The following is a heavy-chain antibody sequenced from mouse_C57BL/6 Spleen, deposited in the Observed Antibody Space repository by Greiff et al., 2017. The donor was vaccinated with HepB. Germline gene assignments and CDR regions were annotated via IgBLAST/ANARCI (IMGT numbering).Heavy chain of an antibody. D-gene: IGHD2-1*01. CDR1: GFSFTSYG. V-gene: IGHV2-5*01. Sequence: QVQLQQSGPGLVQPSQSLSITCTVSGFSFTSYGVHWVRQSPGKGLEWLGVIWRGGSTDYNAAFMSRLSITKDKSKSQVFFKMNSMQADDTAIYYCAKRDGNYAMDYWGQGTSVTVSS. CDR3: AKRDGNYAMDY. CDR2: IWRGGST. J-gene: IGHJ4*01.